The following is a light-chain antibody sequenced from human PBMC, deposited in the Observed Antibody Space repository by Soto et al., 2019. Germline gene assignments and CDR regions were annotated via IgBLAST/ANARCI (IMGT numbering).Light chain of an antibody. CDR1: QSISSN. CDR2: AAS. V-gene: IGKV3-15*01. J-gene: IGKJ5*01. CDR3: QQFNTWPLIT. Sequence: EIVMTQSPATLSVSPGERVTLSCRASQSISSNLAWYQQKPGQAPRVLIYAASIRATGIPARFSGSGSGTAFTLSISSLQSEDFALYFCQQFNTWPLITFGQGTRLEIK.